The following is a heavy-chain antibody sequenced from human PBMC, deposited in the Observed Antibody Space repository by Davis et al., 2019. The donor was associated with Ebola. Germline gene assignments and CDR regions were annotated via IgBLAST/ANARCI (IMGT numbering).Heavy chain of an antibody. D-gene: IGHD3-16*01. CDR3: AREAVWRFDP. CDR2: IRQHGRAK. Sequence: GSLRPPCAAPGFSFRSHWMSWVRQAPGNGLERVANIRQHGRAKHHVYPVKGRFTISRDNAKNSLYLQMNSLRAEDTAVYYCAREAVWRFDPWGQGTLVTVSS. J-gene: IGHJ5*02. CDR1: GFSFRSHW. V-gene: IGHV3-7*03.